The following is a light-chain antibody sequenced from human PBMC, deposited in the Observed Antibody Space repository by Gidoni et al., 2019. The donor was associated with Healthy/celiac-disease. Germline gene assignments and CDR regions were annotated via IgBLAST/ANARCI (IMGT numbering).Light chain of an antibody. CDR1: NIGSKS. CDR2: YDS. Sequence: SYVLTQPPSVSVAPVKTARITCGGTNIGSKSVDWYQQKPGQAPVLVIYYDSDRPSGIPERFSVSNSGNTATLTISRVEAGDEADYYCQVWDSSSDHVVFGGGTKLTVL. J-gene: IGLJ2*01. CDR3: QVWDSSSDHVV. V-gene: IGLV3-21*04.